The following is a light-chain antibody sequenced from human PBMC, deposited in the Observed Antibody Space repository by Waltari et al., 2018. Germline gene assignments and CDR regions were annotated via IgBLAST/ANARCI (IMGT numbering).Light chain of an antibody. V-gene: IGLV4-69*01. CDR1: SGHSSYA. J-gene: IGLJ3*02. Sequence: QLVLTQSPSASASLGASVKLTCTLSSGHSSYAIAWHQQQPEKGPRYLMKLNSDGSHSKEDGIPVRLSGSSSGAGRYLTISSLHSEDEADYYCQTWGTGIRVFGGGTKLTVL. CDR3: QTWGTGIRV. CDR2: LNSDGSH.